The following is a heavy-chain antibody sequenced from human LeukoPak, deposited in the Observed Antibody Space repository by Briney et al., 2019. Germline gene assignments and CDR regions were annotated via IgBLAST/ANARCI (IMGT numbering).Heavy chain of an antibody. CDR2: ISSSSSYI. CDR1: GFTFSIYT. CDR3: ATIANARSHP. D-gene: IGHD6-13*01. V-gene: IGHV3-21*01. Sequence: PGGSLRLSCAASGFTFSIYTVNWVRQAPGKGLEWVSSISSSSSYIYYADSVKGRFTISRDNAKNSLYLQMNSLRAEDTAVYYCATIANARSHPWGQGTLVTVSS. J-gene: IGHJ5*02.